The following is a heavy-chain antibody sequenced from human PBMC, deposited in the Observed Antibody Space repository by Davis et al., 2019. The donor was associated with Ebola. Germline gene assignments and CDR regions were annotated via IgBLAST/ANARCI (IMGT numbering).Heavy chain of an antibody. CDR1: GDSVSSSAAV. CDR2: TYHRSKWYD. CDR3: ARATITVFGVAIYAMDV. J-gene: IGHJ6*02. V-gene: IGHV6-1*01. Sequence: SETLSLTCAISGDSVSSSAAVWHCIRQSPSRGLEWLGTTYHRSKWYDDYALSLKSRITIDPDTSKNQISLHLKSVTPEDTAVYYCARATITVFGVAIYAMDVWGQGTTVTVSS. D-gene: IGHD3-3*01.